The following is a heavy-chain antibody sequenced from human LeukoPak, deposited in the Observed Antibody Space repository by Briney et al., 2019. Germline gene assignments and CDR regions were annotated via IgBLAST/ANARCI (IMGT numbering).Heavy chain of an antibody. V-gene: IGHV1-46*01. CDR2: INPSGGST. CDR3: ARATLTGAFDI. J-gene: IGHJ3*02. Sequence: GASVKVSCKASGYTFTSYYMHWVRQAPGEGLEWMGIINPSGGSTSYAQKFQGRVTMTRDMSTSTVYMELSSLRSEDTAVYYCARATLTGAFDIWGQGTMVTVSS. CDR1: GYTFTSYY. D-gene: IGHD3-9*01.